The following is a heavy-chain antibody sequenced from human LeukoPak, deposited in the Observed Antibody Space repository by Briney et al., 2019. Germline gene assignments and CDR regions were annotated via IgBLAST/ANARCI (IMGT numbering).Heavy chain of an antibody. Sequence: PGGSLRLSCAASGFTFSSYSMNWVRQAPGKGLEWVSYISSSSSTIYYADSVKGRFTISRDNAKNSLYLQMNSLRAEDTAVYYCARAHLHRYSSSCPPDYWGQGTLVTVSS. CDR3: ARAHLHRYSSSCPPDY. D-gene: IGHD6-13*01. V-gene: IGHV3-48*01. CDR1: GFTFSSYS. J-gene: IGHJ4*02. CDR2: ISSSSSTI.